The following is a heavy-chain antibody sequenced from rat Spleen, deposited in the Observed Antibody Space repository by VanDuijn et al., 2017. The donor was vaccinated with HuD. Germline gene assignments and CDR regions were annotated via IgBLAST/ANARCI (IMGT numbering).Heavy chain of an antibody. CDR1: GFTFDSFP. V-gene: IGHV5-46*01. Sequence: EVQLVESGGGLVQPGRSLKLSCAASGFTFDSFPMAWVRQAPTKGLEWVATITTTGGSIYYPDSVKGRFTISRDNAKSTLYLQMNSLRSEDTATYYCAKASYLGNWFAYWGQGTLVTVSS. CDR3: AKASYLGNWFAY. D-gene: IGHD2-1*01. J-gene: IGHJ3*01. CDR2: ITTTGGSI.